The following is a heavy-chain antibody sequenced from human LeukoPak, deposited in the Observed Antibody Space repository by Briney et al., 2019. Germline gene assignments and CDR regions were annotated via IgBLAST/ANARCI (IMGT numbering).Heavy chain of an antibody. Sequence: GGSLRLSCAASGFTFSSYAMSWVHQAPGKGLEWVSAISGSGGSTYYADSVKGRFTISRDNSKNTLYLQMNSLRAEDTAVYYCAKGALGYCSGGSCYLGFFDYWGQGTLVTVSS. CDR1: GFTFSSYA. CDR3: AKGALGYCSGGSCYLGFFDY. CDR2: ISGSGGST. V-gene: IGHV3-23*01. D-gene: IGHD2-15*01. J-gene: IGHJ4*02.